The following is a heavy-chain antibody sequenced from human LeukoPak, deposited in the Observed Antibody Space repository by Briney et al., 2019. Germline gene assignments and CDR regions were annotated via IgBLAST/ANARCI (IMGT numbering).Heavy chain of an antibody. CDR1: GGTFSSYA. V-gene: IGHV1-69*05. J-gene: IGHJ5*02. CDR3: ARAYGSGATNWFDP. Sequence: GASVKVSCKASGGTFSSYAISWVRQAPGQGLEWMGGIIPIFGTANYAQKFQGRVTITTDESTSTAYMELSSLRSEDTAVYYCARAYGSGATNWFDPWGQGTLVTVSS. D-gene: IGHD3-10*01. CDR2: IIPIFGTA.